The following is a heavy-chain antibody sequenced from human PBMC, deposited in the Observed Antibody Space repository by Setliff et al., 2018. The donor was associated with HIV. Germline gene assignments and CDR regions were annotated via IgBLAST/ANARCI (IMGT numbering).Heavy chain of an antibody. CDR2: IYYSGNP. CDR3: ARGFDYAQRPPLYYFDY. Sequence: LSLTCTVSGGSISSGYYYWSWIRQHPGRGLEWIGYIYYSGNPFYNPSLRSRVTISLDTSKNQFSLKLSSVTAADTAVYYCARGFDYAQRPPLYYFDYWGQGTLVTVSS. D-gene: IGHD2-2*01. J-gene: IGHJ4*02. V-gene: IGHV4-31*03. CDR1: GGSISSGYYY.